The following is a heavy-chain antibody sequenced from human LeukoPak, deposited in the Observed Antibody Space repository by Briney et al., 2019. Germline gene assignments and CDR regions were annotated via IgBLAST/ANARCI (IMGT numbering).Heavy chain of an antibody. V-gene: IGHV3-30-3*01. D-gene: IGHD3-10*01. Sequence: PGGSLRLSCAASGFTFGSYAMHWVRQAPGKGLEWVAVISYDGSNKYYADSVKGRFTISRDNSKNTLYLQMNSLRAEDTAVYYCARDRYYYGSGSYVDYWGQGTLVTVSS. CDR3: ARDRYYYGSGSYVDY. J-gene: IGHJ4*02. CDR2: ISYDGSNK. CDR1: GFTFGSYA.